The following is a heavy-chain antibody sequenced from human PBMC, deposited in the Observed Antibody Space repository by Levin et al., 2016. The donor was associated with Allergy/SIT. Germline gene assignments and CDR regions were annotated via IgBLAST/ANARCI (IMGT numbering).Heavy chain of an antibody. V-gene: IGHV2-5*08. CDR1: GFSLSTSGMC. J-gene: IGHJ5*02. D-gene: IGHD3-10*01. CDR2: IYWDDDK. CDR3: VQGPGSGSLLWFDP. Sequence: SGPTLVKPTQTLTLTCTFSGFSLSTSGMCVSWIRQPPGKALEWLALIYWDDDKRYSPSLKSRLTITKDTSKNQVVLTMTNMDPVDTATYYCVQGPGSGSLLWFDPWGQGTLVTVSS.